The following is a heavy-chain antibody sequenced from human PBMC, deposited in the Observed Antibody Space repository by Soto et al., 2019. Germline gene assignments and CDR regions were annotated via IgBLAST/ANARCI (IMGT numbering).Heavy chain of an antibody. V-gene: IGHV4-39*01. CDR2: IDYSGST. J-gene: IGHJ3*02. CDR1: GGSISSSSYY. CDR3: ARQGSGSYNAFDI. Sequence: QLQLQESGPGLVKPSETLSLTCTVSGGSISSSSYYLGWIRQPPGKGLEWIGTIDYSGSTYYIPSLKSRATISVDTSKNQFSLKLSSVTAADTAVYYCARQGSGSYNAFDIWGQGTVVTVSS. D-gene: IGHD1-26*01.